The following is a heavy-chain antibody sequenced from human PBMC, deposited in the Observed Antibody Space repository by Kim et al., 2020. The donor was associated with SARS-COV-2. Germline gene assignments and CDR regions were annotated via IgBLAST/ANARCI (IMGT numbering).Heavy chain of an antibody. V-gene: IGHV4-39*01. CDR3: ALLLWFGELFRFGMDV. J-gene: IGHJ6*02. D-gene: IGHD3-10*01. Sequence: SLKSRDTISVDTSKTQFSLKLSSVTAADTAVYYCALLLWFGELFRFGMDVWGQGTTVTVSS.